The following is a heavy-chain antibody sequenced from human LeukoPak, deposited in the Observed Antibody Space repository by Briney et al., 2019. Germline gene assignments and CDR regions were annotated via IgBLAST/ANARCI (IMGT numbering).Heavy chain of an antibody. J-gene: IGHJ4*02. Sequence: GGSLRLSCAASGFTFSSYEMNWVRQAPGKGLEWVSHISSSGSTIYYADSVKGRFTISRDNAKNSLYLQMNSLRAEDTAVYYCAKGSLGSDYWGQGTLVTVSS. CDR2: ISSSGSTI. CDR1: GFTFSSYE. D-gene: IGHD3-10*01. V-gene: IGHV3-48*03. CDR3: AKGSLGSDY.